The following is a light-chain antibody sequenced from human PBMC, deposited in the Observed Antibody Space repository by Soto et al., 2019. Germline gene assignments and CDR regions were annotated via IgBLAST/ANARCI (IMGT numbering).Light chain of an antibody. J-gene: IGKJ2*01. CDR1: QSVNSK. CDR3: QQYSEFYT. Sequence: EIVMTQSPATLSVSPGERATLSCRASQSVNSKLAWLQQKPGQALRLLIYGASTRASDIPARFSGSGSGTEFTLTISSLQSEDFAVYYCQQYSEFYTFGQGTKLEIK. V-gene: IGKV3D-15*01. CDR2: GAS.